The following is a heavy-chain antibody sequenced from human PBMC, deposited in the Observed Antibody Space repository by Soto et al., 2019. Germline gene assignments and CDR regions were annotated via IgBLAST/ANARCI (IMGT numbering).Heavy chain of an antibody. D-gene: IGHD3-22*01. CDR1: GFTFNNYA. CDR2: ISGGRSDT. J-gene: IGHJ4*02. V-gene: IGHV3-23*01. CDR3: AKGSSGHYDSFDY. Sequence: EVQLLESGGGLVQPGGSLRLSCAASGFTFNNYAMYWVRQPPGKGLMWVSAISGGRSDTYYADSVNGRFTISRDNSKNTVYLQMNSLRADDTAVYYCAKGSSGHYDSFDYSGQGTLVTASS.